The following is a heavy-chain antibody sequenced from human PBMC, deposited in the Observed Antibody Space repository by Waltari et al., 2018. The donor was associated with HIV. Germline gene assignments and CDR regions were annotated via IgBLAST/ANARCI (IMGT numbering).Heavy chain of an antibody. J-gene: IGHJ6*02. D-gene: IGHD3-10*01. CDR1: GFILSSYW. Sequence: EVLLVESGGGLVQPGGSLRLSCVTSGFILSSYWMSWVRQAPGQGLEWLANIKPDGSETYYVDSVKGRFTISRDNAKNSVYLQMDSLRVEDTALYFCARDTGSQYYYYGMDVWGQGTMVSVS. CDR3: ARDTGSQYYYYGMDV. V-gene: IGHV3-7*01. CDR2: IKPDGSET.